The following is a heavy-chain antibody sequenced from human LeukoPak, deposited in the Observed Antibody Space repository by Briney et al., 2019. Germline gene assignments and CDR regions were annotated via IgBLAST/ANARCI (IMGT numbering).Heavy chain of an antibody. CDR2: IYYSGST. D-gene: IGHD7-27*01. CDR1: GGSISSYY. V-gene: IGHV4-59*08. Sequence: SETLSLTCTVSGGSISSYYWSLIRQPPGKGLEWIGYIYYSGSTNYNPSLKSRVTISVDTSKNQFSLKLSSVTAADTAVYYCASSNWGICYGMDVWGQGATVTVSS. J-gene: IGHJ6*02. CDR3: ASSNWGICYGMDV.